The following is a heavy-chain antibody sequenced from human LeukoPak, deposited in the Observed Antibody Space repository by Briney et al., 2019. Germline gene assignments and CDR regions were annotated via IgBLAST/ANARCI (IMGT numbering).Heavy chain of an antibody. D-gene: IGHD5-24*01. CDR1: GFSFSNYW. CDR3: TRVGYIDEGIDY. CDR2: IKQDGSKK. V-gene: IGHV3-7*04. J-gene: IGHJ4*02. Sequence: GGSLRPSCAASGFSFSNYWMTWVRQAPGKGLEWVANIKQDGSKKSYVDSVKGRFTISRDNAKNSLYLQMNSLRAEDTAIYYCTRVGYIDEGIDYWGQGTLVTVSS.